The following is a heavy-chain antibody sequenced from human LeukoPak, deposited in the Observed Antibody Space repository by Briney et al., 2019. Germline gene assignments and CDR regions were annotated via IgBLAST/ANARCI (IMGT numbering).Heavy chain of an antibody. CDR3: ASATYVGSSSWYFNAFDI. V-gene: IGHV3-30*03. D-gene: IGHD6-13*01. CDR2: ISYDGSNK. Sequence: GGSLRLSCAASGFTFSSYGMHWVRQAPGKGLEWVAVISYDGSNKYYADSVKGRFTISRDNSKNTLYLQMNSLRAEDTAVYYCASATYVGSSSWYFNAFDIWGQGTMVTVSS. J-gene: IGHJ3*02. CDR1: GFTFSSYG.